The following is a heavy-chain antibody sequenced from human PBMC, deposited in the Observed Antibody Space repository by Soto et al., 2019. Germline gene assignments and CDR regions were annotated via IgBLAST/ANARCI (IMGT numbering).Heavy chain of an antibody. CDR2: VIPMVEMS. D-gene: IGHD3-10*01. J-gene: IGHJ4*02. CDR1: RGILNYNT. V-gene: IGHV1-69*02. Sequence: QVQLVQSGAEVKKSGSSVKVSCTASRGILNYNTLSWVRQAPGQGLEWLGRVIPMVEMSSYAQKFQGRVTITADKSPSTVYMVLTNLRSEDTAVYFCATNYVSGSTHFDSWGQGTLVTVS. CDR3: ATNYVSGSTHFDS.